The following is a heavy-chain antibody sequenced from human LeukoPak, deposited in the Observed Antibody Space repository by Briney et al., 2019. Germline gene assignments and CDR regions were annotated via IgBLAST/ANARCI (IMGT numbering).Heavy chain of an antibody. Sequence: RPSETLSLTCAVSGGSISSGGYSWSWIRQPPGKGLEWIGYIYHSGSTYYNPSLKSRVTISVDRSKNQFSLKLSSVTAADTAVYYCARTRGYSGYDSFDYWGQGTLVTVSS. J-gene: IGHJ4*02. CDR1: GGSISSGGYS. CDR2: IYHSGST. D-gene: IGHD5-12*01. CDR3: ARTRGYSGYDSFDY. V-gene: IGHV4-30-2*01.